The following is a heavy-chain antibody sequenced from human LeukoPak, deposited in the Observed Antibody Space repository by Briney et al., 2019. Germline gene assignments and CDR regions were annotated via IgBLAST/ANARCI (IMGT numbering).Heavy chain of an antibody. CDR2: IYYSGST. J-gene: IGHJ4*02. D-gene: IGHD5-18*01. Sequence: NPSETLSLTCTVSGGSISSGGYYWSWIRQHPGKGLEWIGYIYYSGSTYYNPSLKSRVTISVDTSKNQFSLKLSSVTAADTSVYYCVGSNSVDTVMGSYYFDYWGQGTLVTVSS. CDR3: VGSNSVDTVMGSYYFDY. CDR1: GGSISSGGYY. V-gene: IGHV4-31*03.